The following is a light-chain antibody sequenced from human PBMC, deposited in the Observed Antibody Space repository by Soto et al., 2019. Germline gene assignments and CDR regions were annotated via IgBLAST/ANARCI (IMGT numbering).Light chain of an antibody. CDR2: GAS. CDR1: QSLSSNY. Sequence: EIVLTQSPGTLSLSPGERATLSCRASQSLSSNYLAWYQQRPGQSPSLLVYGASSRATGIPDRFSGSGFGTDFALTISRLEPEDSAVYYCHQYDNAPFTFGPGTLVGIK. V-gene: IGKV3-20*01. J-gene: IGKJ3*01. CDR3: HQYDNAPFT.